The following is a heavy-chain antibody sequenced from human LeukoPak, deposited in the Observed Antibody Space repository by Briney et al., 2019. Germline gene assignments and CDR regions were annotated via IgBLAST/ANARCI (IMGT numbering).Heavy chain of an antibody. CDR2: ISGSGGST. V-gene: IGHV3-23*01. Sequence: GGSLRLSCAASGFTFSSYAMSWVRQAPGKGLEWVSAISGSGGSTYYADSVKGRFTISRDNSKNTLYLQINSLRAEDTAVYYCAKARKITMIVAPDYWGQGTLVTVSS. J-gene: IGHJ4*02. CDR3: AKARKITMIVAPDY. CDR1: GFTFSSYA. D-gene: IGHD3-22*01.